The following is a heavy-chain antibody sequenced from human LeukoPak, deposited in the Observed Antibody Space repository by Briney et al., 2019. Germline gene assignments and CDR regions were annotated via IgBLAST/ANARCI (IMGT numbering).Heavy chain of an antibody. CDR1: GFTFSSFA. CDR2: ISGSGGST. D-gene: IGHD3-3*01. CDR3: AKAPEYDFWSGYGENAFDI. Sequence: GGSLRLSCAASGFTFSSFAMSWVRQAPGKGPEWVSAISGSGGSTYYADSVKGRFTISRDNSKNTLYLQMNSLRAEDTAVYYCAKAPEYDFWSGYGENAFDIWGQGTMVTVSS. V-gene: IGHV3-23*01. J-gene: IGHJ3*02.